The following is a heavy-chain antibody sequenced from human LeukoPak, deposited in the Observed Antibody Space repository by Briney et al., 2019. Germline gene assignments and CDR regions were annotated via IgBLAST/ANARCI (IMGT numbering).Heavy chain of an antibody. Sequence: SQTLSLTCTVPGGSISSGSYYWSWIRQPAGKGLEWIGRIYARGSTNYNPSLKTRATISVATSTNQFSLKLSSVTAADTAVYYCARATVTGFHFDYWGQGTLVTVSS. D-gene: IGHD4-17*01. CDR1: GGSISSGSYY. CDR3: ARATVTGFHFDY. V-gene: IGHV4-61*02. J-gene: IGHJ4*02. CDR2: IYARGST.